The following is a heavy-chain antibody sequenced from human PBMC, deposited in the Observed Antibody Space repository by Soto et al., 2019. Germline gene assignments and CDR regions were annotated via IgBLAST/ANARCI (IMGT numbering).Heavy chain of an antibody. CDR3: AGAAGTPGYYYCYGMDV. J-gene: IGHJ6*02. V-gene: IGHV3-23*01. CDR1: GFTFSSYA. Sequence: GGSLRLSCAASGFTFSSYAMSWVRQAPGKGLEWVSAISGSGGSTYYADSVKGRFTISRDNSKNTLYLQMNSLRAEDTAVYYCAGAAGTPGYYYCYGMDVWGQGTTVTVSS. CDR2: ISGSGGST. D-gene: IGHD6-13*01.